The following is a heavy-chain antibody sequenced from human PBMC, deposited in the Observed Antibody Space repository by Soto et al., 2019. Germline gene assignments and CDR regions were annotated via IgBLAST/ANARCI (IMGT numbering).Heavy chain of an antibody. CDR2: IYYSGTT. V-gene: IGHV4-59*08. D-gene: IGHD1-26*01. J-gene: IGHJ4*02. CDR3: ARLGGSYAVPHFDY. Sequence: WTWLRQPPGKGLEWMGYIYYSGTTTNYNPSLKSPVTLSVDTSKNQFSLKLSSVTAADTAVYYCARLGGSYAVPHFDYWGQGTLVTVSS.